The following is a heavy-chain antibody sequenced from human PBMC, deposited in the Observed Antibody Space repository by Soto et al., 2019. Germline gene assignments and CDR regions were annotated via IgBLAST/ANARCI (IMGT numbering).Heavy chain of an antibody. J-gene: IGHJ2*01. CDR3: ARGNYGSGSNQYWYFDL. V-gene: IGHV3-21*01. CDR1: GFTFNTYN. Sequence: EVQLVESGGGLVKPGGSLRLSCAASGFTFNTYNMNWVRQAPGKGLEWVSSISTSGTYVHYGDSVKGRFTISRDNAKNSLYLPMNSLSAEATAVYYCARGNYGSGSNQYWYFDLWGRGTLVSVSS. D-gene: IGHD3-10*01. CDR2: ISTSGTYV.